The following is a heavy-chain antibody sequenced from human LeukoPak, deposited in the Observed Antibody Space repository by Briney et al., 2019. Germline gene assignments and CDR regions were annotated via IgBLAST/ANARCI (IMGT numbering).Heavy chain of an antibody. CDR3: ARVEQFEFDP. Sequence: SETLSLTCAVYGGSFSGYYWSWIRQPPGKGLEWIGYIYYSGSTYYNPSLKSRVTTSVDTSKNQFSLKLSSVTAADTAVYYCARVEQFEFDPWGQGTLVTVSS. V-gene: IGHV4-30-4*08. J-gene: IGHJ5*02. CDR1: GGSFSGYY. D-gene: IGHD1/OR15-1a*01. CDR2: IYYSGST.